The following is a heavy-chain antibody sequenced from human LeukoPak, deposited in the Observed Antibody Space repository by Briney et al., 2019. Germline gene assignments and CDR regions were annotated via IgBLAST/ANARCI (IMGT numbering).Heavy chain of an antibody. Sequence: ASVKVSCKASGYTFTSYYMHWVRQAPGQGLEWMGIINPSGGSTSYAQKFQGRVTMTRDMSTSTVYMELSSVTAADTAVYYCAREGYCTNGVCRPYYYYYMDVWGKGTTVTVSS. CDR3: AREGYCTNGVCRPYYYYYMDV. CDR2: INPSGGST. V-gene: IGHV1-46*01. CDR1: GYTFTSYY. D-gene: IGHD2-8*01. J-gene: IGHJ6*03.